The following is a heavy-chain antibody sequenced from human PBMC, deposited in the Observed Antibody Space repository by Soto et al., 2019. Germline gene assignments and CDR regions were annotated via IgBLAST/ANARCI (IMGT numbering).Heavy chain of an antibody. CDR3: AMGGYTAMVTQSQYGMDV. J-gene: IGHJ6*02. Sequence: ASVKVSCKASGGTFSSYAISWVRQAPGQGLEWMGGIIPIFGTANYAQKFQGRVTITADESTSTAYMELSSLRSEDTAVYYCAMGGYTAMVTQSQYGMDVWGQGTTVTVSS. D-gene: IGHD5-18*01. CDR1: GGTFSSYA. V-gene: IGHV1-69*13. CDR2: IIPIFGTA.